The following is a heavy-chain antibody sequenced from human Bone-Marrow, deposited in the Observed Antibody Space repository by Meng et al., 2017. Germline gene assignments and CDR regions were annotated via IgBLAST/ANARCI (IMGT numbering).Heavy chain of an antibody. J-gene: IGHJ4*02. CDR3: SHVPGGYYGSGSSVIDDY. CDR1: GFTFSSYA. D-gene: IGHD3-10*01. V-gene: IGHV3-30*04. CDR2: ISDDGSNK. Sequence: GGSLRLSCAASGFTFSSYAMHWVRQAPGKGLEWVAVISDDGSNKYYADSVKGRFTISRDNSKNTLYLQMNSLRAEDTAVYYCSHVPGGYYGSGSSVIDDYWGQGTLVTVSS.